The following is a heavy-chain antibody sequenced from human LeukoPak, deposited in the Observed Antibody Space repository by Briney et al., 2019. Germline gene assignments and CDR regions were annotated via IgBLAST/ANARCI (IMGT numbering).Heavy chain of an antibody. V-gene: IGHV3-74*01. CDR1: GFTFSSYW. D-gene: IGHD3-10*01. CDR2: INSDGSST. CDR3: AKDTTAMVRGADDY. J-gene: IGHJ4*02. Sequence: GGSLRVSCAASGFTFSSYWMHWVRQAPGKGLVWVSRINSDGSSTSYADAVKGRFTISRDNAKNSLYLQMNSLGAEDTAMYYCAKDTTAMVRGADDYWGQGTLVTVSS.